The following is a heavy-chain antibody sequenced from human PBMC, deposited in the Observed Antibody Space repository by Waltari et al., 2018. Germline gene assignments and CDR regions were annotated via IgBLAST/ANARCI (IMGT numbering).Heavy chain of an antibody. CDR1: GGSISSGGYY. V-gene: IGHV4-31*03. Sequence: QVQLQESGPGLVKPSQTLSLTCTVSGGSISSGGYYWSWIRQHPGKGLGWIGYIYYSGSTYYNPSLKSRVTISVDTSKNQFSLKLSSVTAADTAVYYCARVSTLPHCSSTSCYGWYWDYWGRGTLVTVSS. CDR3: ARVSTLPHCSSTSCYGWYWDY. D-gene: IGHD2-2*01. J-gene: IGHJ4*02. CDR2: IYYSGST.